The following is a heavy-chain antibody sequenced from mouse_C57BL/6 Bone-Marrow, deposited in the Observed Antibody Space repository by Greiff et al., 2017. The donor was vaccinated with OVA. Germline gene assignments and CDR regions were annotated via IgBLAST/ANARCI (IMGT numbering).Heavy chain of an antibody. D-gene: IGHD2-4*01. CDR1: GYTFTDYY. Sequence: EVQLKESGPVLVKPGASVKMSCKASGYTFTDYYMNWVKQSHGKSLEWIGVINPYNGGTSYNQKFKGKATLTVDKSSSTAYMELNSLTSEDSAVYYCARRRAYYDYDVGFAYWGQGTLVTVSA. CDR2: INPYNGGT. CDR3: ARRRAYYDYDVGFAY. J-gene: IGHJ3*01. V-gene: IGHV1-19*01.